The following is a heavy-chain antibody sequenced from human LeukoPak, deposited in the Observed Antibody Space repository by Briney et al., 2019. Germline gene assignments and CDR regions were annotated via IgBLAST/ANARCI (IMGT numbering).Heavy chain of an antibody. D-gene: IGHD6-13*01. J-gene: IGHJ4*02. CDR1: GFTFSSYG. Sequence: GGSLRLSCAASGFTFSSYGMHWVRQAPGKGLEWVAVIWYDGSNKYYADSVKGRFTISRDNSKNTLYLQMNSLRAEDTAVYYCARGYSTSWYYFDYWGQGTLVTVSS. V-gene: IGHV3-33*01. CDR2: IWYDGSNK. CDR3: ARGYSTSWYYFDY.